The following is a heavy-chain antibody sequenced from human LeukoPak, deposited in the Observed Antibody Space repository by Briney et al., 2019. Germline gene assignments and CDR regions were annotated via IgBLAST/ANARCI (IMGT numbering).Heavy chain of an antibody. Sequence: ASVKVSCKASGGTFSSYAISWVRQAPGQGLEWMGGIIPIFGTANYAQEFQGRVTITADESTSTAYMELSSLRSEDAAVYYCARDSGSGNNDYWGQGTLVTVSS. D-gene: IGHD1-26*01. CDR3: ARDSGSGNNDY. J-gene: IGHJ4*02. CDR1: GGTFSSYA. V-gene: IGHV1-69*13. CDR2: IIPIFGTA.